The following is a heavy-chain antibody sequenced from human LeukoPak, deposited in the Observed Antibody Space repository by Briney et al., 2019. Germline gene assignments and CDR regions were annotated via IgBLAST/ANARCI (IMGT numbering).Heavy chain of an antibody. CDR2: IRSKAYGGTT. V-gene: IGHV3-49*04. Sequence: GRSLRLSCTASGFTFGVYAMSWVRQAPGKGLEWVGFIRSKAYGGTTEYAASVKGRFTISRDDSKSIAYLQMNSLKTEDTAVYYCTRVFYYYDSSGYYYVGAFDIWGQGTMVTVSS. CDR1: GFTFGVYA. D-gene: IGHD3-22*01. J-gene: IGHJ3*02. CDR3: TRVFYYYDSSGYYYVGAFDI.